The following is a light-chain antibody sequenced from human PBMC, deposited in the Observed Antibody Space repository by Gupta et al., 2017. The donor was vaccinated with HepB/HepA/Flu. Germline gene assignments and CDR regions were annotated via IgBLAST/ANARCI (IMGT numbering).Light chain of an antibody. J-gene: IGKJ1*01. Sequence: EIVFKQSPATLSLSPGERATLSCRASQSVSSYLAWYQQKPGQAPKLLIYDASNRATGIPARFSGSGSGTDFTLTISSLQPEDFAVYYCQQHSNWPLTFGQGTKVEI. CDR1: QSVSSY. V-gene: IGKV3-11*01. CDR2: DAS. CDR3: QQHSNWPLT.